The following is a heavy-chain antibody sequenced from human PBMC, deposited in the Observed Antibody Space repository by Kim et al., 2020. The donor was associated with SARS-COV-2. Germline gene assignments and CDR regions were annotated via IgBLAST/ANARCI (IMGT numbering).Heavy chain of an antibody. CDR2: IGNSDSGGTI. CDR3: ATPGWEHCLGS. D-gene: IGHD1-1*01. V-gene: IGHV3-48*02. J-gene: IGHJ5*01. Sequence: GGSLRLSCVVSGFTSLSFSGFGMNWVRQAPGRGPEWDSFIGNSDSGGTILDSDSVKGPVTISRDNAKNSLYLEMNGLRDDDTAVYYCATPGWEHCLGSWG. CDR1: GFTSLSFSGFG.